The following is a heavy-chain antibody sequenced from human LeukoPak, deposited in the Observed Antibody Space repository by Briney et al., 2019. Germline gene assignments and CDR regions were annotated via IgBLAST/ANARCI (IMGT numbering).Heavy chain of an antibody. V-gene: IGHV4-31*03. CDR3: ARDSSGYAYFDY. J-gene: IGHJ4*02. CDR1: GGSISSGGYY. CDR2: IFTGGST. Sequence: SETLSLTCTVSGGSISSGGYYWSWIRQHPGKGLEWIGYIFTGGSTYYNPSLKSRVTISVDTSKNQFSLKVSSVTAADTAVYYCARDSSGYAYFDYWGQGTLVTVSS. D-gene: IGHD3-22*01.